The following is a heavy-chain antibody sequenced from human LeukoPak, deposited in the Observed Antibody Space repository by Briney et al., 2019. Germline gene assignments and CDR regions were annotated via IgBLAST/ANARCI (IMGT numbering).Heavy chain of an antibody. J-gene: IGHJ4*02. Sequence: GGSLRLSCAVSGFTFDDYAMHWVRQAPGKGLEWVSLISGDGGSTYCADSVKGRFTISRDNSKNSLYLQMNSLRTEDTALYYCARLWMAAESDSDYWGQGTLVTVSS. D-gene: IGHD5-12*01. V-gene: IGHV3-43*02. CDR2: ISGDGGST. CDR1: GFTFDDYA. CDR3: ARLWMAAESDSDY.